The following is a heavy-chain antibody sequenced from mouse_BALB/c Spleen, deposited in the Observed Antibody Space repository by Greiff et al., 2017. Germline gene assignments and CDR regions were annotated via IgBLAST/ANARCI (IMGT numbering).Heavy chain of an antibody. CDR2: ISSGGSYT. Sequence: EVQLVESGGGLVKPGGSLKLSCAASGFTFSSYAMSWVRQSPEKRLEWVAEISSGGSYTYYPDTVTGRFTISRDNAKNTLYLEMSSLRSEDTAMYYGAREGRSAMDYWGQGTSVTVSS. CDR3: AREGRSAMDY. V-gene: IGHV5-9-4*01. CDR1: GFTFSSYA. J-gene: IGHJ4*01.